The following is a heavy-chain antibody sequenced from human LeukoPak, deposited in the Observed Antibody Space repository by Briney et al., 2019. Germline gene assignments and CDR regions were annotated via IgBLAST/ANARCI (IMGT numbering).Heavy chain of an antibody. J-gene: IGHJ5*02. D-gene: IGHD3-10*01. CDR3: ARDKPYYYGSGSPRNWFDP. CDR2: INTNTGNP. Sequence: ASVKVSCKASGYTFTSYAMNWVRQAPGQGLEWMGWINTNTGNPTYAQGFTGRFVFSLDTSVSTAYLQISSLKAEDTAVYYCARDKPYYYGSGSPRNWFDPWGQGTLVTVSS. CDR1: GYTFTSYA. V-gene: IGHV7-4-1*02.